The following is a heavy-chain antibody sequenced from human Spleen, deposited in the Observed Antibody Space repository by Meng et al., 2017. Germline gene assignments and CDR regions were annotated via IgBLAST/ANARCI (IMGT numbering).Heavy chain of an antibody. V-gene: IGHV4-39*07. Sequence: SETLSLTCTVSGGSISSGSYYWSWIRQPPGKGLEWIGEINHSGSTNYNPSLKSRVTISVDTSKNQFSLKLSSVTAADTAVYYCARVRSGSYRVEDYWGQGTLVTVSS. J-gene: IGHJ4*02. D-gene: IGHD1-26*01. CDR2: INHSGST. CDR1: GGSISSGSYY. CDR3: ARVRSGSYRVEDY.